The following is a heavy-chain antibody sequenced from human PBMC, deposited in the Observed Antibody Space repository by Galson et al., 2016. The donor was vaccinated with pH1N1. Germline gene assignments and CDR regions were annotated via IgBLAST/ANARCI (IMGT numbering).Heavy chain of an antibody. CDR2: MSSSSRTI. Sequence: SLRLSCAASGFTFSTYSMNWVRQAPGKGLEWVSYMSSSSRTIYYADSLKGRFIISRDNAKNSLFLQMNSLRAEDTAVYFCARGPFHYYGSGSYTDYYYGMDVWGQGTTVTVSS. D-gene: IGHD3-10*01. J-gene: IGHJ6*02. CDR3: ARGPFHYYGSGSYTDYYYGMDV. CDR1: GFTFSTYS. V-gene: IGHV3-48*01.